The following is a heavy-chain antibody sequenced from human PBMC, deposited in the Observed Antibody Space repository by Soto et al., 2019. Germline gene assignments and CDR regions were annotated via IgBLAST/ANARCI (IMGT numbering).Heavy chain of an antibody. D-gene: IGHD3-3*01. Sequence: SLRLSCAASGVTFTRYSMNWVRQAPGKGLEWVSSISSTTNYIYYADSVKGRFTISRDNSKNTLYLQMNSLRAEDTAVYYCARDPNPLVFEFLDYWGQGTLVTVSS. CDR2: ISSTTNYI. CDR1: GVTFTRYS. CDR3: ARDPNPLVFEFLDY. V-gene: IGHV3-21*01. J-gene: IGHJ4*02.